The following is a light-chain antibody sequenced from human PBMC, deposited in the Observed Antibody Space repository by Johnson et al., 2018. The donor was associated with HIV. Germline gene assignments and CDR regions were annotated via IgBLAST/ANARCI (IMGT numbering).Light chain of an antibody. CDR1: SSNIGSNT. V-gene: IGLV1-44*01. J-gene: IGLJ1*01. CDR3: GTWDSSLRVGF. Sequence: QSVLTQPPSVSAAPGQKVTISCSGSSSNIGSNTVNWYQQLPGTAPKLLIYSNNQRPSGVPDRFSGSKSGTSASLAISGLQSEDEADYYCGTWDSSLRVGFFGTGSKVTVL. CDR2: SNN.